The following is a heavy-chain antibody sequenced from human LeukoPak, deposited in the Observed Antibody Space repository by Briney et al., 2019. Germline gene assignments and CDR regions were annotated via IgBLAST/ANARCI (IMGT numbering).Heavy chain of an antibody. CDR2: INPNSGGT. CDR1: GYTFTGYY. V-gene: IGHV1-2*02. D-gene: IGHD1-7*01. CDR3: ARGFTLYNWNYVYYYYYMDV. J-gene: IGHJ6*03. Sequence: GASVKVSCKASGYTFTGYYMHWVRQAPGQGLEWMGWINPNSGGTNYAQKFQGRVTMTRDTSISTAYMELSRLRSDDTAVYYCARGFTLYNWNYVYYYYYMDVWGKGTTVTVSS.